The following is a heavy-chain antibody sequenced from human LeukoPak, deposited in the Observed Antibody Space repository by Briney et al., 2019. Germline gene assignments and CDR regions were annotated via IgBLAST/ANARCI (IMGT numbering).Heavy chain of an antibody. V-gene: IGHV4-4*07. Sequence: SETLSLTCTVSGGPFSSFHWSWIRQPAGKGLEWLGLIYTSGSTNYSPSLKSRLTMSVDASKHQFSLKLSSVTAADTAVYYCARDFDSWGQGTLVRVLS. CDR2: IYTSGST. J-gene: IGHJ4*02. CDR1: GGPFSSFH. CDR3: ARDFDS.